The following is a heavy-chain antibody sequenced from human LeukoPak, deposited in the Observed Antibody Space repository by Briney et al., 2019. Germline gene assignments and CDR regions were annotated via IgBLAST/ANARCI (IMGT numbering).Heavy chain of an antibody. D-gene: IGHD3-10*01. V-gene: IGHV3-7*01. Sequence: GGSLRLSCAASGFTFSSHWISWVRQAPGKGLEWVANIKQDGSEKYYVDSVKGRFTISRDNAKNSLYLQMNSLRAEDTAVYYCARDGSGSYLEGPSDYFDYWGQGTLVTVSS. CDR2: IKQDGSEK. CDR1: GFTFSSHW. CDR3: ARDGSGSYLEGPSDYFDY. J-gene: IGHJ4*02.